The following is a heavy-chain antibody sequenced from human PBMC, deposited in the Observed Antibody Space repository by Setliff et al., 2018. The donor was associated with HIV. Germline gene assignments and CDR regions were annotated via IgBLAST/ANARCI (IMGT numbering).Heavy chain of an antibody. Sequence: GGSLRLSCAASGFTFSSYSMNWVRQAPGKGLECVSSISSSSSYIYYADSAKGRFTISRDNAKNSLYLQMNNLRAEDTAVYYCVRDYMWAFDYWGQGTLVTVSS. J-gene: IGHJ4*02. V-gene: IGHV3-21*01. D-gene: IGHD1-26*01. CDR3: VRDYMWAFDY. CDR1: GFTFSSYS. CDR2: ISSSSSYI.